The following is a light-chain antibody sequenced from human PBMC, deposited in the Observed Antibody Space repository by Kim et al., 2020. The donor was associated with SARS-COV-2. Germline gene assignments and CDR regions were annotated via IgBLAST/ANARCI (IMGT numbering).Light chain of an antibody. Sequence: DIRMTQSPPSLSASVGDRVTISCQASQGITHYLNWFHQKPGKAPNLLIYDASTLETGVPSRFSGSGFGTHFTLIISSLQPEDIGTYYCQQYDNLPLTFGGGTKVDSK. V-gene: IGKV1-33*01. CDR2: DAS. CDR3: QQYDNLPLT. CDR1: QGITHY. J-gene: IGKJ4*01.